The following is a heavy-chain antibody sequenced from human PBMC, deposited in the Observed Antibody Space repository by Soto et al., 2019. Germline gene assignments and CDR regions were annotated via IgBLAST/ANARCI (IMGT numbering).Heavy chain of an antibody. V-gene: IGHV4-39*01. CDR3: ARQGGYDFWSGYYGGQHYFDY. D-gene: IGHD3-3*01. CDR2: IYYSGST. Sequence: SETLSLTCTVSGGSISSSSYYWGWIRQPPGKGPEWIGSIYYSGSTYYNPSLKSRVTISVDTSKNQFSLKLSSVTAADTAVYYCARQGGYDFWSGYYGGQHYFDYWGQGTLVTVSS. CDR1: GGSISSSSYY. J-gene: IGHJ4*02.